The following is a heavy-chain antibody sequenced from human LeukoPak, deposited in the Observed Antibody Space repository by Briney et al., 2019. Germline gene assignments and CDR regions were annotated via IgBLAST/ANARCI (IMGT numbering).Heavy chain of an antibody. CDR3: AREGRYCSSTSCYVGSGFDY. CDR2: IIPIFGTA. D-gene: IGHD2-2*01. V-gene: IGHV1-69*06. J-gene: IGHJ4*02. Sequence: VASVKVSCKASGGTFSSYAISWVRQAPGQGLEWMGGIIPIFGTAIYAQKFQGRVTITADKSTSTAYMELSSLRSEDTAVYYCAREGRYCSSTSCYVGSGFDYWGQGTLVTVSS. CDR1: GGTFSSYA.